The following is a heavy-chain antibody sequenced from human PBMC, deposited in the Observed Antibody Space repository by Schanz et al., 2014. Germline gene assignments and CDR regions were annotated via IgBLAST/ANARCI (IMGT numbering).Heavy chain of an antibody. V-gene: IGHV1-69*08. J-gene: IGHJ6*02. D-gene: IGHD3-9*01. Sequence: QVQLVQSGAEVKKPGSSVKVSCKASGGTFSSSTLTWVRQAPGQGLEWMGRIIPILDKTNYAQKFQGRVTMTADKSTSTVYMEVSGLRSEDTAVYYCAKVDRTRYYAMDVWGRGTTVTGSS. CDR1: GGTFSSST. CDR3: AKVDRTRYYAMDV. CDR2: IIPILDKT.